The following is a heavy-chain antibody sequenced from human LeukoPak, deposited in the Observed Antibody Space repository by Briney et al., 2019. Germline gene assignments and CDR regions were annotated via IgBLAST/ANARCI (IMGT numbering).Heavy chain of an antibody. CDR1: GGTFISYA. CDR2: IIPIFGTA. J-gene: IGHJ3*02. Sequence: SVTVSFKASGGTFISYAISWVRQAPGQRLEWMGGIIPIFGTANYAQKFQGRVTTTADESTSTAYMELSSLRSEDTAVYYCAREGGAYYYDSSGLSGAFDIWGQGTMVTVSS. D-gene: IGHD3-22*01. V-gene: IGHV1-69*13. CDR3: AREGGAYYYDSSGLSGAFDI.